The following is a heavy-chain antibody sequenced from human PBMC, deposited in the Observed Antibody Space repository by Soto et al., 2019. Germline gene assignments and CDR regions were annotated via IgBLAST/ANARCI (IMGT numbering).Heavy chain of an antibody. Sequence: ASVKVSCKASGYTFTSYYMHWVRQATGQGLEWMGIINPSGGSTGYAQKFQGRVTMTSDTSTSTVYMELSSLRSEDTAVYYCARASDYDILTGYDDAFDIWGQGTMVTVS. CDR2: INPSGGST. CDR3: ARASDYDILTGYDDAFDI. CDR1: GYTFTSYY. J-gene: IGHJ3*02. D-gene: IGHD3-9*01. V-gene: IGHV1-46*01.